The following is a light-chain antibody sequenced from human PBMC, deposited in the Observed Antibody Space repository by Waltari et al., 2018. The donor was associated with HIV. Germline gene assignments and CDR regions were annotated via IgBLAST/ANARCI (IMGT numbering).Light chain of an antibody. CDR2: AVN. Sequence: QSALTQPPSASGSPGQSVPISCTGTSRDVGGSKYASWYQQHPGKAPKLMMYAVNKRPSGVPDRFSGSKSANTASLTVSGLQADDEADYYCNSYAGSNNWVFGGGTKLTVL. CDR1: SRDVGGSKY. CDR3: NSYAGSNNWV. J-gene: IGLJ3*02. V-gene: IGLV2-8*01.